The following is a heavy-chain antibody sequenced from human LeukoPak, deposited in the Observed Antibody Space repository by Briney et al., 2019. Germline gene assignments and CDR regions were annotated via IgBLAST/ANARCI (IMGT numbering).Heavy chain of an antibody. D-gene: IGHD1-1*01. CDR3: ARGTHASDM. V-gene: IGHV3-74*01. J-gene: IGHJ3*02. CDR1: GFTFSTYW. Sequence: GGSLRLSCAASGFTFSTYWMNWVRQAPGKGLVWVSRSNSDGSSTSYADSVKGRFTISRDNATNTLYLQMNSLRAEDTALYYCARGTHASDMWSQGTMVTVSS. CDR2: SNSDGSST.